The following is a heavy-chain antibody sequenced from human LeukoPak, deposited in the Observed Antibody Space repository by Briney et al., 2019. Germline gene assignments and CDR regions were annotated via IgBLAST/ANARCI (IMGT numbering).Heavy chain of an antibody. CDR3: ARDPGLAAAGTDYNWFDP. D-gene: IGHD6-13*01. Sequence: ASVKVSCKASGYTFTGYYMHWVRQAPGQGLEWMGRINPNSGGTNYAQKFQGRVTMTRDTSISTAYMELSRLRSDDTAVYYCARDPGLAAAGTDYNWFDPWGQGTLVTVSS. J-gene: IGHJ5*02. V-gene: IGHV1-2*06. CDR2: INPNSGGT. CDR1: GYTFTGYY.